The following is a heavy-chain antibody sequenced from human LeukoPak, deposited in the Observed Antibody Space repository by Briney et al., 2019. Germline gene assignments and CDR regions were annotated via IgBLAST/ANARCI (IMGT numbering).Heavy chain of an antibody. J-gene: IGHJ4*02. CDR2: ISSSGSTI. CDR1: GFTFSSYE. D-gene: IGHD1-7*01. CDR3: ARAGSITGTTSYFDY. V-gene: IGHV3-48*03. Sequence: GGSLRLSCAASGFTFSSYEMNWVRQAPGKGLEWVSYISSSGSTIYYADSVKGRFTIPRDNAKNSLYLQMNSLRAEDTAVYYCARAGSITGTTSYFDYWGQGTLVTVSS.